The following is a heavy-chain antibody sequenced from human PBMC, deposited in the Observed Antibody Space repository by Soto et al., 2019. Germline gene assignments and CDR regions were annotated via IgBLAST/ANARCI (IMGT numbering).Heavy chain of an antibody. D-gene: IGHD3-22*01. J-gene: IGHJ4*02. CDR2: IYWDDDK. V-gene: IGHV2-5*02. Sequence: QITLKESGPTLVKPTQTLTLTCTFSGFSLSTNGVGVGWIRQPPGKALEWLALIYWDDDKRYNPSLKSRLTITXDHXETQLVLTSTTLNPVHTATYYCAHKADYYDSSPDFWGQGALVTVSS. CDR3: AHKADYYDSSPDF. CDR1: GFSLSTNGVG.